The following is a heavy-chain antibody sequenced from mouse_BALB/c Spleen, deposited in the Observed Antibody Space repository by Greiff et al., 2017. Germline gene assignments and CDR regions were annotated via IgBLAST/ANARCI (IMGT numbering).Heavy chain of an antibody. CDR2: ISSGGGRT. V-gene: IGHV5-12-1*01. CDR1: GFAFSSYD. D-gene: IGHD6-1*01. Sequence: EVQVVESGGGLVKPGGSLKLSCAASGFAFSSYDMSWVRQTPGKRLEWVAYISSGGGRTYYPDTVKGRFTISGDNAKNTLYLQMSSLKYEDTAMYYCTIPRQLEAFAYWGQGTLVTVSA. CDR3: TIPRQLEAFAY. J-gene: IGHJ3*01.